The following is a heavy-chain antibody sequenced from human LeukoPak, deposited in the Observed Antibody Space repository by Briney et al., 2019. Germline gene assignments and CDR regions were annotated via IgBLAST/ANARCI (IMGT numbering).Heavy chain of an antibody. Sequence: AAVKVSCKASGYTFTGYYMHWVRQAPGKGLEWMGGFDPEDGETIYAQKFQGRVTMTEDTSTDTAYMELSSLRSEDTAVYYCATGDRITMVRGANGFDPWGQGTLVTVSS. CDR1: GYTFTGYY. D-gene: IGHD3-10*01. V-gene: IGHV1-24*01. J-gene: IGHJ5*02. CDR2: FDPEDGET. CDR3: ATGDRITMVRGANGFDP.